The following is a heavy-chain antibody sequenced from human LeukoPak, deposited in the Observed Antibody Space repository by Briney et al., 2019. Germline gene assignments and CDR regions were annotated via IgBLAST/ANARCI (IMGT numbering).Heavy chain of an antibody. V-gene: IGHV4-39*01. Sequence: PSGTLSLTCTVSGGSISGSSYYWGWIRQPPGKGLEWIGSIFYIGSTFYNPSFKSRVSLSVYTSKGQYSLKLISVTAADTAVYYCARTTIPQYSSGWYTSYYFDYWGQGTLVTGCS. D-gene: IGHD6-19*01. CDR1: GGSISGSSYY. J-gene: IGHJ4*02. CDR3: ARTTIPQYSSGWYTSYYFDY. CDR2: IFYIGST.